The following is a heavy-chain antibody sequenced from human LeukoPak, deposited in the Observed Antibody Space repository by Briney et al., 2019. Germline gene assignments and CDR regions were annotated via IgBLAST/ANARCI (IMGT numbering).Heavy chain of an antibody. CDR3: ARVLVEMATSNFDY. Sequence: PSQTLSLTCTVSGGSISSGGYYWSWLRQHPGTGLEWIGYIYYSGSTYYNPSLKSRVTISVDTSKNQFSLELSSVTAADTAVYYCARVLVEMATSNFDYWGQGTLVTVSS. V-gene: IGHV4-31*03. CDR2: IYYSGST. D-gene: IGHD5-24*01. CDR1: GGSISSGGYY. J-gene: IGHJ4*02.